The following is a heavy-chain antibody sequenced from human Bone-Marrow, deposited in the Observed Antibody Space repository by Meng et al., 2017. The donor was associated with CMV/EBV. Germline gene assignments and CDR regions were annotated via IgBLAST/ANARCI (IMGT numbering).Heavy chain of an antibody. CDR1: GVPVNSDYNY. V-gene: IGHV4-61*01. D-gene: IGHD6-19*01. CDR3: VRELRYSRGWSRFDP. J-gene: IGHJ5*02. CDR2: FNYSGSS. Sequence: QLQLQESGPGLVKPSETLSLTCTVSGVPVNSDYNYWSWIRQPPGKGLEWIGFFNYSGSSTYNPSLRSRVTISGDTSNNQFFLRLSSVTAADTAVYYCVRELRYSRGWSRFDPWGPGTLVTVSS.